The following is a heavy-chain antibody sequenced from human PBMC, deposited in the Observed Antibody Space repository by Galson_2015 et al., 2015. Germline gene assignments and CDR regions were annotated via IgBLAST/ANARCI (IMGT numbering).Heavy chain of an antibody. CDR1: GFTVSSNY. J-gene: IGHJ4*02. CDR3: ARSNYYGSGSYGFDY. CDR2: IYSGGTT. V-gene: IGHV3-53*01. Sequence: SLRLSCAASGFTVSSNYMSWVRQAPGKGLGWVSVIYSGGTTYYADSVRGRFTISRDNSKNTLYLQMNSLRAEDTAMYYCARSNYYGSGSYGFDYWGQGALVTVSS. D-gene: IGHD3-10*01.